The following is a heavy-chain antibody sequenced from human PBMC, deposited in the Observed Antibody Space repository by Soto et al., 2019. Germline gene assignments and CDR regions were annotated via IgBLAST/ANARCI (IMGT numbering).Heavy chain of an antibody. CDR2: ISHDGQNQ. CDR3: ARERADIVVAPVATSGMDV. D-gene: IGHD2-21*01. Sequence: QVQLVESGGGVVQPGRSLKLSCIGSGFAFGSNGMPWVLQVSGKGLEWVAVISHDGQNQYYRDSVKGRFTISRDNSKNSLYLEVNSLRVEDTAVYHCARERADIVVAPVATSGMDVWGQGTAVTVSS. J-gene: IGHJ6*02. CDR1: GFAFGSNG. V-gene: IGHV3-30*03.